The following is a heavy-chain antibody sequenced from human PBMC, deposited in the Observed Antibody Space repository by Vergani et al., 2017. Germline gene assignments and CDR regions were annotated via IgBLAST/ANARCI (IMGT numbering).Heavy chain of an antibody. CDR1: GFTFSSYA. J-gene: IGHJ5*02. D-gene: IGHD3-9*01. CDR2: ISGSGGST. V-gene: IGHV3-23*01. Sequence: EVQLLESGGGLVQPGGSPRLSCAASGFTFSSYAMSWVRQASGKGLEWVSGISGSGGSTNYGDSVKGRFSISRDNSKNTLYLQMNTLRAEDTAVYYCAKETRMLTGYYRDLWGQGTLVTVSS. CDR3: AKETRMLTGYYRDL.